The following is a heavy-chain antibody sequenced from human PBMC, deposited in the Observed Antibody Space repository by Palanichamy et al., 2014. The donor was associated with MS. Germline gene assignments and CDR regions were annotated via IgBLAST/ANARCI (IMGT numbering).Heavy chain of an antibody. Sequence: EVQLLESGGDLVQPGGSLRLSCAASGFTFSNYAMSWVRQAPGKGLEWVSSLSGTGSNVYYADSVKGRFTVSRDSSDNTLFLHMDSLRAEDTAIYYCAKKRFNWGSVLFDGWGQGTLVTVSS. J-gene: IGHJ5*02. D-gene: IGHD7-27*01. CDR2: LSGTGSNV. V-gene: IGHV3-23*01. CDR1: GFTFSNYA. CDR3: AKKRFNWGSVLFDG.